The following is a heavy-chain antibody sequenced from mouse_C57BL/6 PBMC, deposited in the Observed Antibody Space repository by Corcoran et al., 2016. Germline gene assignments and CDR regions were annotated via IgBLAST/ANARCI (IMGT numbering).Heavy chain of an antibody. Sequence: QVQLKQSGAELVMPVASVKLSCKASGYTFTDYYINWVKQRPGQGLEWIARIYPGSGNTYYNEKFKGKATLTAEKSSSTAYMQLSSLTSEDSAVYFCARREGYYWYFDVWGTGTTVTVSS. CDR3: ARREGYYWYFDV. D-gene: IGHD2-2*01. CDR2: IYPGSGNT. V-gene: IGHV1-76*01. CDR1: GYTFTDYY. J-gene: IGHJ1*03.